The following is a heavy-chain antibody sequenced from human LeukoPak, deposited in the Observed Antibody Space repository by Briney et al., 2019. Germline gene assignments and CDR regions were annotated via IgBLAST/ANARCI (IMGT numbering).Heavy chain of an antibody. CDR1: GYSFTSYW. V-gene: IGHV5-10-1*01. D-gene: IGHD1-1*01. CDR3: ARQRGNDFPTSDGMDV. Sequence: GESLKISCKGSGYSFTSYWISWVRQMPGKGLEWMGRIDPSDSYTYYSPSFQGHVTISADKSISTAYLQWSSLKASDTAMYYCARQRGNDFPTSDGMDVWGQGTTVTVSS. CDR2: IDPSDSYT. J-gene: IGHJ6*02.